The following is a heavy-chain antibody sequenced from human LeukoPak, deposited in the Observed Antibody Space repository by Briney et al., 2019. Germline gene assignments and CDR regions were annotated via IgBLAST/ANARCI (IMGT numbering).Heavy chain of an antibody. CDR3: ARVGIGYSSGWYGMDV. J-gene: IGHJ6*04. CDR2: IYTSGST. D-gene: IGHD6-19*01. Sequence: SETLSLTCTVSGGSISSGSYYWSWIRQPAGKGLEWIGRIYTSGSTNYNPSLKSRVTISVDTSKNQFSLKLSSVTAADTAVYYCARVGIGYSSGWYGMDVWGKGTTVTVSS. CDR1: GGSISSGSYY. V-gene: IGHV4-61*02.